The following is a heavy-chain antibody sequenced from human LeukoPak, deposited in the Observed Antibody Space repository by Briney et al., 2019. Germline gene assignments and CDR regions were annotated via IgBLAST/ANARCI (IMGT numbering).Heavy chain of an antibody. V-gene: IGHV1-2*02. CDR3: ARRNNYDYESNNSLGSEVFDI. CDR1: GYTFSAYF. D-gene: IGHD3-22*01. J-gene: IGHJ3*02. CDR2: FSPNSGTT. Sequence: ASVKVSCKSSGYTFSAYFIHWVRQAPGQGLEWMGWFSPNSGTTNYGQKFRGRVTMTRDRSITTFYMELSRLRSDDTAVYYCARRNNYDYESNNSLGSEVFDIWGQGTMVTVSS.